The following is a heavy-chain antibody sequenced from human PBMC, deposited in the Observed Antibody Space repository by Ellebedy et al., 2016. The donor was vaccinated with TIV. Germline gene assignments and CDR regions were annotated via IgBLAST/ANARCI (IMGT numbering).Heavy chain of an antibody. CDR3: ARDYWGSNEY. Sequence: AASVKVSCKASGYTFTDYRLDWVRQAPGLGLEWMGWISPNGGGTHYAQKFQGRVSMTGDTSISTAYLELSRLTSDDTAVYYCARDYWGSNEYWGQGTLVTVSS. V-gene: IGHV1-2*02. J-gene: IGHJ4*02. D-gene: IGHD3-16*01. CDR1: GYTFTDYR. CDR2: ISPNGGGT.